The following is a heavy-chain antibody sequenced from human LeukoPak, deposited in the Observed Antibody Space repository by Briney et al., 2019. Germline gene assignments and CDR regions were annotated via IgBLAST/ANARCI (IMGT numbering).Heavy chain of an antibody. J-gene: IGHJ4*02. V-gene: IGHV3-23*01. CDR3: AISESDD. CDR2: ISDSGDNT. Sequence: PGGSLRLSCAASGFTFSTYAMSWVRQAPGKGLEWVSTISDSGDNTYYADSVKGRFTISRDNSKTTLYLQMNSLRAEDTAVYYCAISESDDWGQGILVTVSS. CDR1: GFTFSTYA. D-gene: IGHD2/OR15-2a*01.